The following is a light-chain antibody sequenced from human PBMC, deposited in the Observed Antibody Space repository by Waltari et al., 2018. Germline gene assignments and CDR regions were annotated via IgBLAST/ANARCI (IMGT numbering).Light chain of an antibody. V-gene: IGLV2-8*01. CDR2: EVS. CDR3: ISYAGSNNYV. Sequence: QSALTQDPSASGSPGQSVTISCTGTSSDVGGYNYVPWYQQHPGKAPKIMIYEVSKRPSGVPDRFSGSKSGNTASLTVSGLQTEDEADYYCISYAGSNNYVFGTGTKVTVL. CDR1: SSDVGGYNY. J-gene: IGLJ1*01.